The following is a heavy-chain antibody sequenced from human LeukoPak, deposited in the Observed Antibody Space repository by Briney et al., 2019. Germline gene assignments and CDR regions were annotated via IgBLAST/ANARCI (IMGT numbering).Heavy chain of an antibody. Sequence: PGGSLRLSCAASGFTVSSNYMSWVRQAPGKGLEWVSVIYSSGSTYYADSVKGRFTISRDNSKNTLYLQMNSLRAEDTAVYYCSRARKTRFGELLGFDYWGQGTLVTVSS. J-gene: IGHJ4*02. V-gene: IGHV3-66*01. CDR2: IYSSGST. D-gene: IGHD3-10*01. CDR1: GFTVSSNY. CDR3: SRARKTRFGELLGFDY.